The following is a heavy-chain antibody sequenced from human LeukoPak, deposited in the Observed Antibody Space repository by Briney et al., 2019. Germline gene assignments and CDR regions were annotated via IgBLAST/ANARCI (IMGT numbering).Heavy chain of an antibody. CDR2: IFYTGDT. J-gene: IGHJ4*02. Sequence: PSETLSLNCAVSGGAISSSLYYWAWIRQPPGQGLEWIGSIFYTGDTYYNPSFTSRITISVDTSKNQFSLKLRSVTAADTAVYYCARRLAGTVDYWGPGTLVTVSS. CDR1: GGAISSSLYY. V-gene: IGHV4-39*01. CDR3: ARRLAGTVDY. D-gene: IGHD6-19*01.